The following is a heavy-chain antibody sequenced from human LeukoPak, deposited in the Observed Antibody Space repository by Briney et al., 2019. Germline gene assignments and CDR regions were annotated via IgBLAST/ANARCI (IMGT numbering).Heavy chain of an antibody. CDR1: GFTVSSSY. V-gene: IGHV3-53*01. CDR2: TYTNVNT. CDR3: ARKNDLFNAAFDI. D-gene: IGHD1-1*01. Sequence: GGSLRLSCAASGFTVSSSYMSWVRQAPGKGLEWVSITYTNVNTNYSDSVKGRFTISRDNSQNTLSLQMSSLRAEDTAVYYCARKNDLFNAAFDIWGQGTVVTVSS. J-gene: IGHJ3*02.